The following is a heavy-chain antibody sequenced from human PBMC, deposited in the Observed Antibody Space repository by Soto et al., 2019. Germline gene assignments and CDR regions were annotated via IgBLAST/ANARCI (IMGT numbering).Heavy chain of an antibody. CDR1: GFTFSSYA. CDR2: ISYDGSNK. V-gene: IGHV3-30-3*01. CDR3: ARDPLWGTAMVLWYFDL. D-gene: IGHD5-18*01. J-gene: IGHJ2*01. Sequence: QVQLVESGGGVVQPGRSLRLSCAASGFTFSSYAMHWVRQAPGKGLEWVAVISYDGSNKYYADSVKGRFTISRDNSKNTLYRKKNSLRAEDTVVYYCARDPLWGTAMVLWYFDLWGRGTRVTVPS.